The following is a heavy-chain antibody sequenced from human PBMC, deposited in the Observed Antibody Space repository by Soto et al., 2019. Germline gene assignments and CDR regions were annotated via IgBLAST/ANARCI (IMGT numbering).Heavy chain of an antibody. CDR3: ATYSSSWYDSGWYVDY. CDR1: GGTFSSYA. Sequence: QVQLVQSGAEVKKPGSSVKVSCKASGGTFSSYAISWVRQAPGQGLEWMGGIIPIFGTANYAQKFQGRVTITADDSTSTAYMELSSLRSEDTAVYYCATYSSSWYDSGWYVDYWCQGTLVTVS. V-gene: IGHV1-69*01. D-gene: IGHD6-13*01. J-gene: IGHJ4*02. CDR2: IIPIFGTA.